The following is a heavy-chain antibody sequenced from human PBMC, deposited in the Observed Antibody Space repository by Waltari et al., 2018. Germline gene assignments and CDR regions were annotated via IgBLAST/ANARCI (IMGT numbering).Heavy chain of an antibody. D-gene: IGHD3-9*01. CDR1: GYSIRSGYS. J-gene: IGHJ5*02. Sequence: QVQLQESGPGLVKPSETLSLPCTVSGYSIRSGYSWRWIRQPPGKGRAWIGSSYHSGSTYYNPSLKSRVTISVDTSKNQFSLKLSSVTAADTAVYYCARDLVQGLRYFDWLNPTKLNHNWFDPWGQGTLVTVSS. V-gene: IGHV4-38-2*02. CDR3: ARDLVQGLRYFDWLNPTKLNHNWFDP. CDR2: SYHSGST.